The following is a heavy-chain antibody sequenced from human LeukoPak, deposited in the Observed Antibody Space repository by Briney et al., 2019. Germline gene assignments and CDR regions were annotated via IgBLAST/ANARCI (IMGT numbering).Heavy chain of an antibody. J-gene: IGHJ4*02. CDR1: GYTFTSYY. CDR2: INPSGGNT. D-gene: IGHD5-24*01. CDR3: ARDEMDSLDY. V-gene: IGHV1-46*01. Sequence: ASVKVSCKASGYTFTSYYLHRVRQAPGQGLEWMGIINPSGGNTNYAQKFQDRVTMTRDTSTSTVYMQLSSLRSEDTAVYYCARDEMDSLDYWGQGTLVTVSS.